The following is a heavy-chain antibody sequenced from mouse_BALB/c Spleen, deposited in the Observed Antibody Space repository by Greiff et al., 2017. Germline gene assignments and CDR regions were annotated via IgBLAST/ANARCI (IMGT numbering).Heavy chain of an antibody. J-gene: IGHJ2*01. Sequence: QVQLKQSGPGLVQPSQSLSITCTVSGFSLTSYGVHWVRQSPGKGLEWLGVIWSGGSTDYNAAFISRLSISKDNSKSQVFFKMNSLQADDTAIYYCARNEDKGGFDYWGQGTTLTVSS. V-gene: IGHV2-4-1*01. CDR1: GFSLTSYG. CDR3: ARNEDKGGFDY. CDR2: IWSGGST.